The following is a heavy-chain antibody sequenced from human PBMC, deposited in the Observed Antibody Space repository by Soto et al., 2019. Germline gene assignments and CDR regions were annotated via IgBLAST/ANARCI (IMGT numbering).Heavy chain of an antibody. Sequence: PSETLSLTCTVSGGSISSSGYYWGWIRQPPGRGLEWIASISNSGSTYYSPSLKGRVTISQDTSKNQFSLELNSLTAADTALYFCARERRGSNWFDPWGQGTPVTVSS. CDR2: ISNSGST. J-gene: IGHJ5*02. CDR1: GGSISSSGYY. D-gene: IGHD5-12*01. V-gene: IGHV4-39*02. CDR3: ARERRGSNWFDP.